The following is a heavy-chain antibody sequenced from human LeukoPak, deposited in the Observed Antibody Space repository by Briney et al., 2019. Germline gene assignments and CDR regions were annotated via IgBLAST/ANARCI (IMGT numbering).Heavy chain of an antibody. CDR3: AGSSGPAGWFDP. J-gene: IGHJ5*02. Sequence: SETLSLTCTVSGGSISSYYWSWIRQPPGKGLEWIGYIYYSGSTNYNPSLKSRVTISVDTSKNQFSLKLSSVTAADTAVYYCAGSSGPAGWFDPWGQGTLVTVSS. CDR2: IYYSGST. CDR1: GGSISSYY. V-gene: IGHV4-59*08. D-gene: IGHD3-22*01.